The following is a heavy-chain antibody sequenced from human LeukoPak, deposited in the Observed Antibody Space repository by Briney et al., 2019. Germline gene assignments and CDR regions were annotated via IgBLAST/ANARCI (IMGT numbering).Heavy chain of an antibody. CDR2: IYYSGNT. J-gene: IGHJ3*02. D-gene: IGHD3-22*01. CDR3: ARTYYDASGYSDAFDI. V-gene: IGHV4-30-4*01. CDR1: GGSISSGDYY. Sequence: SGTLSLTCTVSGGSISSGDYYWSWIRQPPGKGLEWIGYIYYSGNTYYNPSLESRVTISVDTSKNQFSLKLSSVTGADTAVYYCARTYYDASGYSDAFDIWGQGTMVTVSS.